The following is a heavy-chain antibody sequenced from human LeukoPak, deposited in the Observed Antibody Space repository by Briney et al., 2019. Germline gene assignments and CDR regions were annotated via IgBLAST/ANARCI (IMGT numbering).Heavy chain of an antibody. CDR3: ASGSGSYRTPYYYMDV. D-gene: IGHD3-10*01. V-gene: IGHV3-53*01. CDR2: IYSGGST. Sequence: GGSLRLSCAASGFTVSSNYMSWVSQAPGKGLEWVSVIYSGGSTYYADSVKGRFTISRDNSKNTLYLQMNSLRAEDTAVYSCASGSGSYRTPYYYMDVWGTGTTVTVSS. J-gene: IGHJ6*03. CDR1: GFTVSSNY.